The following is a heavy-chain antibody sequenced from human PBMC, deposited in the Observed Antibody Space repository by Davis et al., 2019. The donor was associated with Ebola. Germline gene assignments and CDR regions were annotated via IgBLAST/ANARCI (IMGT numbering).Heavy chain of an antibody. CDR1: GYSFTSYW. CDR2: IYPGDSDS. D-gene: IGHD1-26*01. Sequence: GESLKISCKGSGYSFTSYWIGWVRQLPGKGLEWMGIIYPGDSDSRYSPSFQGQVTISSDKSISTAYLQWSSLKASDTAMYYCARHEIVGATTLGYWGQGTLVTVSS. J-gene: IGHJ4*02. V-gene: IGHV5-51*01. CDR3: ARHEIVGATTLGY.